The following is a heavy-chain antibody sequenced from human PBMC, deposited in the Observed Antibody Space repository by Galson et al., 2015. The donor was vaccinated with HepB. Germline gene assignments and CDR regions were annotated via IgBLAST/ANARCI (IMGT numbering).Heavy chain of an antibody. CDR3: ARDQRLGELWLKSDAFDV. J-gene: IGHJ3*01. CDR1: GDSVSSNRAA. CDR2: TYYRSKWYY. V-gene: IGHV6-1*01. Sequence: CAISGDSVSSNRAAWTWIRQSPSRGLEWLGRTYYRSKWYYDYAVSVKSRITVNPGTSKNQFSLQLNSVTPEDTAVYYCARDQRLGELWLKSDAFDVWGQGTVVTVSS. D-gene: IGHD3-16*01.